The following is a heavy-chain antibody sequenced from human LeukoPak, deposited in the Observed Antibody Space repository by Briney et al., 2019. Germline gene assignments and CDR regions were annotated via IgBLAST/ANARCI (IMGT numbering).Heavy chain of an antibody. CDR1: GFTLSSYE. J-gene: IGHJ4*02. V-gene: IGHV3-23*01. CDR2: IDYSGGSS. Sequence: PGGSLRLSCTVSGFTLSSYEMSWIRQAPGRGLEWVSSIDYSGGSSYYADPVKGRFTISRDNSKNTVYLQINTLRTEDSAVYYCVKVYPTLTTSSVLGSWGQGTLVTVSS. CDR3: VKVYPTLTTSSVLGS. D-gene: IGHD4-17*01.